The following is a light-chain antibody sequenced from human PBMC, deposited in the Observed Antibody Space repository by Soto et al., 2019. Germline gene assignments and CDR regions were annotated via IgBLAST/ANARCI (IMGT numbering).Light chain of an antibody. CDR1: QTLRRTY. V-gene: IGKV3-20*01. CDR2: GAS. CDR3: HQYDNAPQT. J-gene: IGKJ2*01. Sequence: EIVLMQSPGTLSLSPGEISTLSCRASQTLRRTYIAWYQQKPGQAPRVLIYGASKRATGIPDRFSGSGSGTDFSLTISRLEPEDFAVYYCHQYDNAPQTYGQGTKVDIK.